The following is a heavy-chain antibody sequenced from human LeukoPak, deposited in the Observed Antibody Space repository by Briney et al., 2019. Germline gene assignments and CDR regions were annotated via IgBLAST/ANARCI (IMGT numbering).Heavy chain of an antibody. J-gene: IGHJ4*02. D-gene: IGHD2-15*01. CDR2: ISGTITTI. V-gene: IGHV3-11*04. CDR1: GLRFSGHY. Sequence: GGSLRLSCAASGLRFSGHYMSWIRQAPGKGLEWISYISGTITTIYYADSVKGRFTISRDNAKNSLYLQMSSLRAEDTAVYYCARGDCSATSCYYFDNWGQGTLVTVSS. CDR3: ARGDCSATSCYYFDN.